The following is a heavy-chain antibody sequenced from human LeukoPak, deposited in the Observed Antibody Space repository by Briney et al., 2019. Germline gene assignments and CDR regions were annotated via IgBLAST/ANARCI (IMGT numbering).Heavy chain of an antibody. CDR1: GFTFTTYG. CDR2: IWNDGTYK. Sequence: GGSLRLSCATSGFTFTTYGMHWVRQGPGKGLEWVAVIWNDGTYKHYADSVKGRFTVSRDDSKNTIYLQMNSLRAEDTAVYYCARDLWQDMIQGYDYWGQGNLVTVSP. D-gene: IGHD2-15*01. J-gene: IGHJ4*02. CDR3: ARDLWQDMIQGYDY. V-gene: IGHV3-33*01.